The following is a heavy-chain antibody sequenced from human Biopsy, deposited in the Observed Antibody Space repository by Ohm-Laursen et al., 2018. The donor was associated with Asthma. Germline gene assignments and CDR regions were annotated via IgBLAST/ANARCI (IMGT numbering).Heavy chain of an antibody. CDR1: GYTFIGSH. Sequence: ASVEVSCKASGYTFIGSHIHWMRQAPGQGREWMGRINPNSGGTNYAQKFQGRVTMTRDTSISTAYMEVSRLRSGDTAVYYCARVQKSAGDRWFDPWGQGALVTVSS. J-gene: IGHJ5*02. CDR2: INPNSGGT. V-gene: IGHV1-2*06. D-gene: IGHD6-13*01. CDR3: ARVQKSAGDRWFDP.